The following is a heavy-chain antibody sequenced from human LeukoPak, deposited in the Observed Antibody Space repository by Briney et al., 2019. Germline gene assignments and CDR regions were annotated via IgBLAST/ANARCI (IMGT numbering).Heavy chain of an antibody. J-gene: IGHJ6*02. CDR3: ARPQQGYYAMGV. CDR1: GFTFSDYA. CDR2: ISSSSNFI. D-gene: IGHD1-1*01. V-gene: IGHV3-21*01. Sequence: PGRSLTLSCAASGFTFSDYAMNWVRQAPGKGLEWVASISSSSNFISYADSVKGRFTITRDNARNSLYLQMHSLRVVDTAVYYCARPQQGYYAMGVWGRGTTVTVSS.